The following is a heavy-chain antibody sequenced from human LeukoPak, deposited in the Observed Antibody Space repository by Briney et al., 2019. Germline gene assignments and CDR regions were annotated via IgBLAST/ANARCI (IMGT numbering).Heavy chain of an antibody. CDR3: TRDSKGYSGYDLGGGFDY. D-gene: IGHD5-12*01. Sequence: GGSLRLSCAASGFTFTSYGMHWVRQAPGKGLDWVAFIRYDGSNKYYADSVKGRFTISRDNSKNTLYLQMNSLRAEDTGFYYCTRDSKGYSGYDLGGGFDYWGQGTLVTVSS. J-gene: IGHJ4*02. V-gene: IGHV3-30*02. CDR2: IRYDGSNK. CDR1: GFTFTSYG.